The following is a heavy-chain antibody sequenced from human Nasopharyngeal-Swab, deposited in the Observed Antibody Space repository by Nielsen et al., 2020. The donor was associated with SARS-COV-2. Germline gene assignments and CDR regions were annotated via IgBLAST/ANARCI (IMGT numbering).Heavy chain of an antibody. Sequence: SETLSLTCAVSGGSISSSNWWSWVRQPPGKGLEWIGEIYHSGSTNYNPSLKSRVTISVDKSTNQFSLKLSSVTAADTAVYYCARSNGDYYYYGVDVWGQGTTVTVSS. V-gene: IGHV4-4*02. J-gene: IGHJ6*02. CDR2: IYHSGST. D-gene: IGHD4-17*01. CDR3: ARSNGDYYYYGVDV. CDR1: GGSISSSNW.